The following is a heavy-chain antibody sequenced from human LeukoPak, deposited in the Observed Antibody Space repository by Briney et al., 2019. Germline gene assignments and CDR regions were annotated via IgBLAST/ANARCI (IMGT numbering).Heavy chain of an antibody. J-gene: IGHJ4*02. CDR2: IYYSGST. Sequence: KASETLSLTCTVSGGSISSSSYYWGWIRQPPGKGLEWIGSIYYSGSTYYNPSLKSRVTISVDTSKNQFSPKLSSVTAADTAVYYCARGGDILTGYSNFDYWGQGTLVTVSS. CDR3: ARGGDILTGYSNFDY. CDR1: GGSISSSSYY. V-gene: IGHV4-39*07. D-gene: IGHD3-9*01.